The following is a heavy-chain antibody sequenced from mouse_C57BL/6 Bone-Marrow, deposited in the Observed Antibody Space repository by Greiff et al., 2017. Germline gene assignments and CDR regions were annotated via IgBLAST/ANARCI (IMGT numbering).Heavy chain of an antibody. D-gene: IGHD2-3*01. Sequence: EVQLQQSGAELVRPGASVKLSCTASGFNFKDYYIHWVKQRPEQGLEWIGGIDPEIGDTDYASKFQGKATITSDTSSNTAYIQLSSLTSEDTAVYYCSSVDGNYFDFWGQGTPRTVAS. CDR2: IDPEIGDT. CDR1: GFNFKDYY. V-gene: IGHV14-4*01. CDR3: SSVDGNYFDF. J-gene: IGHJ2*01.